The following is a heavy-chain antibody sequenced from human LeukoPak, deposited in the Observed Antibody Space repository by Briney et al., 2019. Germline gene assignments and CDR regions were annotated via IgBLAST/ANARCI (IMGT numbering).Heavy chain of an antibody. V-gene: IGHV1-69*05. Sequence: SVKVSCKASGGTFSSYAISWVRQAPGQGLEWMGGIIPIFGTANYAQKFQGRVTIITDESTSTAYMELSSLRSEDTAVYYCACVYYDSSGPVFDYWGQGTLVTVSS. CDR3: ACVYYDSSGPVFDY. CDR2: IIPIFGTA. D-gene: IGHD3-22*01. J-gene: IGHJ4*02. CDR1: GGTFSSYA.